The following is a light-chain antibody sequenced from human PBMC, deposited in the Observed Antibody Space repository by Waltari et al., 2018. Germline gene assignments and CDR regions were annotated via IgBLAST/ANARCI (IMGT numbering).Light chain of an antibody. CDR3: HLYGSART. J-gene: IGKJ4*01. CDR1: QSVSNHY. Sequence: NVLTQSPGTLSLSPGERATLSCRASQSVSNHYLAWFQQQPGQAPRLLIYGASSRATGIPDRFSGSGSGTDFTLTISRLEPEDSAVYFCHLYGSARTFGGGTKVEIK. V-gene: IGKV3-20*01. CDR2: GAS.